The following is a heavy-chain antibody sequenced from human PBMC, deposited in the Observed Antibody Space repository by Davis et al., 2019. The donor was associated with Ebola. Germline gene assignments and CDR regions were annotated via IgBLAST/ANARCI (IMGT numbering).Heavy chain of an antibody. V-gene: IGHV4-34*01. Sequence: SETLSLTCAVYGGSFSGYYWSWIRQPPGKGLEWMGEINHSGSTNYNPSLKSRVTISVDTSKNQFSLKLSSVTAADTAVYYCARGLPFWSGYSGIWMTTAKNWFDPWGQGTLVTVSS. D-gene: IGHD3-3*01. CDR1: GGSFSGYY. J-gene: IGHJ5*02. CDR3: ARGLPFWSGYSGIWMTTAKNWFDP. CDR2: INHSGST.